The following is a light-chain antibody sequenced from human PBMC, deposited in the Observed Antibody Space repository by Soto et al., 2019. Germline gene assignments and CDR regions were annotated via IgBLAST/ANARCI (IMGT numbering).Light chain of an antibody. Sequence: EIVLTQSPGTLSLSPGERATLSCGASQSVTSNYLAWYQQKPGQAPRLLIYGASTRATGIPARFIGSGSGTDFTLTISRLEPEDFAVYYCQQYGSSPKTFGQGTKVDIK. J-gene: IGKJ1*01. V-gene: IGKV3-20*01. CDR3: QQYGSSPKT. CDR1: QSVTSNY. CDR2: GAS.